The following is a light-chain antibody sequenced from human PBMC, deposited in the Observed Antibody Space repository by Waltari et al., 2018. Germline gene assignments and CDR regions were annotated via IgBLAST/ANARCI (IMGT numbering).Light chain of an antibody. CDR1: SSDVGGYNN. Sequence: QSALTQPRSVSGSPGQSVTIYCTGTSSDVGGYNNVSWYQQHPGKAPTLMIYDVSKRPSGVPDRFSGSKSGNTASLTISGLQAEDEADYYCCSYAGSYTFYVFGTGTKVTVL. CDR3: CSYAGSYTFYV. V-gene: IGLV2-11*01. CDR2: DVS. J-gene: IGLJ1*01.